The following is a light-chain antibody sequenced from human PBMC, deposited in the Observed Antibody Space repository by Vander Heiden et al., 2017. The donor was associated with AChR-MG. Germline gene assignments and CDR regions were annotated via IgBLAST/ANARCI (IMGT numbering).Light chain of an antibody. Sequence: SSVLTPAPSVSLAPGPTATVPCGGNDIGSKVVHWYQQKPGQAPVVVIYDDSDRPSGIPERFSGSNSGATATLTISRVEAGDEATYYCQGWDSIINHGVFGRGTRLTVL. CDR2: DDS. CDR3: QGWDSIINHGV. V-gene: IGLV3-21*02. J-gene: IGLJ3*02. CDR1: DIGSKV.